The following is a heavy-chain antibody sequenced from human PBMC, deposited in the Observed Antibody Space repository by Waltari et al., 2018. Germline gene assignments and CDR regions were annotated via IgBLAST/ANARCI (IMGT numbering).Heavy chain of an antibody. Sequence: QVQLVQSGAEVKKPGASVKVSCKASGYPCNGHYMHWVRQDPGQGLEWMGRINPNSGGTNYAQKFQGRVTMTRDTSISTAYMELSRLRSDDTAVYYCARAPDSSGDYYPFGYWGQGTLVTVSS. CDR3: ARAPDSSGDYYPFGY. D-gene: IGHD3-22*01. CDR2: INPNSGGT. V-gene: IGHV1-2*06. CDR1: GYPCNGHY. J-gene: IGHJ4*02.